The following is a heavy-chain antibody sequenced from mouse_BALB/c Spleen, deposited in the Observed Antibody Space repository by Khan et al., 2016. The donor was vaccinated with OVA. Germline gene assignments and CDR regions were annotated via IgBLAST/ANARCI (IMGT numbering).Heavy chain of an antibody. V-gene: IGHV1-4*01. J-gene: IGHJ3*01. CDR2: INPSNGYT. Sequence: QVQLKQSGAELARPGASVKMSCKASGYTFTSYTIHWIKQRSGQGLEWIGYINPSNGYTNYNQKFKDKATLTTDKSSTTAYLQLSSLTSDDSAVYNCVRDGAYHRNDGWVAYWGQGTLVTVSA. CDR1: GYTFTSYT. CDR3: VRDGAYHRNDGWVAY. D-gene: IGHD2-14*01.